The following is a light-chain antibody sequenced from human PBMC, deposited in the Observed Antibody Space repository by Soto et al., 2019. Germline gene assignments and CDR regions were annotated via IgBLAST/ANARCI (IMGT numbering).Light chain of an antibody. J-gene: IGKJ2*01. CDR2: GAS. Sequence: EIGLTQSPGTLSLSPGERATLSCRASQSVGSNYLAWYQQKPGQAPRLLIYGASSRASGIPDRFSGIGSGTDFTLTISRLEPEDFAVYYCKQYCSAPTYTFGQGTKLEIK. V-gene: IGKV3-20*01. CDR3: KQYCSAPTYT. CDR1: QSVGSNY.